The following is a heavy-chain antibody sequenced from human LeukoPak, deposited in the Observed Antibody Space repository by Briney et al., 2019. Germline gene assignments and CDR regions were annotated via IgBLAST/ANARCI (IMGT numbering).Heavy chain of an antibody. CDR2: IKQDGSEK. V-gene: IGHV3-7*01. J-gene: IGHJ6*03. CDR3: ARDQRGYRYGAAGSFYYFYYMDV. D-gene: IGHD5-18*01. Sequence: GGSLRLSCAASGFTFSSYWMSWVRQAPGKGLEWVTNIKQDGSEKYYVDSVKGRFTISRDNAKNSLYLQMNSLRAEDTAVYYCARDQRGYRYGAAGSFYYFYYMDVWGKGTTVTVSS. CDR1: GFTFSSYW.